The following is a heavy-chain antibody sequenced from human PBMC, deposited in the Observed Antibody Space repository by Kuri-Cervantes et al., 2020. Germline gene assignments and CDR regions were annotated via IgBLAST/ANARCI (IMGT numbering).Heavy chain of an antibody. CDR3: ARAGGWSSTFDY. J-gene: IGHJ4*02. CDR2: IRYDGSNK. Sequence: GGSLRLSCAASGFTFSSYGMHWVRQAPGKGLEWVAFIRYDGSNKYYADSVKGRFTISRDNSKNTLYLQMNSLRAEDTAVYYCARAGGWSSTFDYWGQGTLVTVSS. D-gene: IGHD6-19*01. CDR1: GFTFSSYG. V-gene: IGHV3-30*02.